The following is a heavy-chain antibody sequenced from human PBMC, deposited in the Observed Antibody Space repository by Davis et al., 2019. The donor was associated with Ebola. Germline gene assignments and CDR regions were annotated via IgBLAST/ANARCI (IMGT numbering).Heavy chain of an antibody. J-gene: IGHJ5*02. CDR3: ARDTKAAHAP. Sequence: GESLKISCAASGFTFSNYWMSWLRQAPGTGLEWVANIRPDGSEEQYVDSLKGRITSSRDNAKNSLYLQVNSLRDEDTAVYYCARDTKAAHAPWGQGTLVTVSS. D-gene: IGHD6-6*01. CDR2: IRPDGSEE. V-gene: IGHV3-7*03. CDR1: GFTFSNYW.